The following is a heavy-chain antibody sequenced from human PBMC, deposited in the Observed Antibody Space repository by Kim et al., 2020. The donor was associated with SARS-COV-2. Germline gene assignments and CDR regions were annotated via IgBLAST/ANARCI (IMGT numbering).Heavy chain of an antibody. CDR3: ARGTSNYYDSSGLSDFDFDY. D-gene: IGHD3-22*01. J-gene: IGHJ4*02. Sequence: ASVKVSCKASGYTFTSYAMHWVRQAPGQRLEWMGWINAGNGNTKYSQKFQGRVTITRDTSASTAYMELSSLRSEDTAVYYCARGTSNYYDSSGLSDFDFDYWGQGTLVTVSS. CDR2: INAGNGNT. CDR1: GYTFTSYA. V-gene: IGHV1-3*01.